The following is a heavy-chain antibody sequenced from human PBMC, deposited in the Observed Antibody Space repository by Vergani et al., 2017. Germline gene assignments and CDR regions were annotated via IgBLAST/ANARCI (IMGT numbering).Heavy chain of an antibody. J-gene: IGHJ6*02. CDR1: GFTFSSYA. D-gene: IGHD2-15*01. CDR3: AKGWTCSGGSCKLMDV. V-gene: IGHV3-23*01. CDR2: IIGSGGSK. Sequence: EVQLLESGGGLVQPGGSLRLSCAASGFTFSSYAMSWVRQAPGKGLEWVSAIIGSGGSKDYADSGKGRVTISRDNSKNTMYLPMNSLRAEETAVYYCAKGWTCSGGSCKLMDVWGQGTTVTVSS.